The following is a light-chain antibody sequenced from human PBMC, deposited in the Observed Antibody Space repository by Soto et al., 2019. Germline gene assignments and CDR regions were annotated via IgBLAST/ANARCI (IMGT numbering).Light chain of an antibody. CDR1: SSDVGSYNL. CDR2: EGS. V-gene: IGLV2-23*01. CDR3: CLYAGSSCYV. Sequence: QSALTQPASVSGSPGQSITISCTGTSSDVGSYNLVSWYQQHPGKAPKLMIYEGSKRPSGVSNRFSGSKSGNTASLTISGLQAEDEADYYCCLYAGSSCYVFGTGTKLTVL. J-gene: IGLJ1*01.